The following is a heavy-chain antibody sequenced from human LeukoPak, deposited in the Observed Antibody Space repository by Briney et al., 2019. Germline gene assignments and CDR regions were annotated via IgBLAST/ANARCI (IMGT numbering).Heavy chain of an antibody. J-gene: IGHJ4*02. Sequence: GGSLRLSCAASGFTFSSYWMSWVRQAPGKGLEWVSVIYSGGSTYYADSVKGRFTISRDNSKNTLYLQMNSLRAEDTAVYYCARAGIYYDSSGYYYEGLDYWGQGTLVTVSS. V-gene: IGHV3-66*01. D-gene: IGHD3-22*01. CDR2: IYSGGST. CDR1: GFTFSSYW. CDR3: ARAGIYYDSSGYYYEGLDY.